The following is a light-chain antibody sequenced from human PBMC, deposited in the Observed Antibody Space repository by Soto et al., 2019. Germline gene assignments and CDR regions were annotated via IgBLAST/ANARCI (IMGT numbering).Light chain of an antibody. J-gene: IGKJ2*01. CDR3: QQYNSYLYT. CDR2: DAS. CDR1: QSISSW. V-gene: IGKV1-5*01. Sequence: DIQMTQSPSTPSASVGDRATITCRASQSISSWLAWYQQKPGKAPKLLIYDASSLKSGVPSRFSGSGSGTEFTLTISSLQPDDFATYYCQQYNSYLYTFGQGTKVDIK.